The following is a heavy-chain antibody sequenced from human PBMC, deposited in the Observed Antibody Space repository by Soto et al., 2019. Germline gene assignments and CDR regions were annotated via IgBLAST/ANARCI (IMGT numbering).Heavy chain of an antibody. J-gene: IGHJ5*02. CDR2: ISSDGDIT. D-gene: IGHD3-9*01. Sequence: GGSLRLSCSASGFTFSEYSMHWVRQAPGKGLQYVSTISSDGDITYYADSVKGRFTISRDNSKNTLYLQMSSLRPEDTPVYYCVKVSTFYDILTGYYSSNGFDPWGQGTLVTVSS. V-gene: IGHV3-64D*06. CDR3: VKVSTFYDILTGYYSSNGFDP. CDR1: GFTFSEYS.